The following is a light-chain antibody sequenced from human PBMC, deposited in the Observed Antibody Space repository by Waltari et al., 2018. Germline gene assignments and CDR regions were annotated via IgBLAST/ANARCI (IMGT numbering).Light chain of an antibody. CDR1: SSDVGGXXX. V-gene: IGLV2-14*01. J-gene: IGLJ2*01. CDR3: SSYTSSSALV. CDR2: DVS. Sequence: QSALTQPASVSGSPGQSITISCTGTSSDVGGXXXXXLYQQHPGKAPKVMIYDVSKRPSGVSSRFSGSKSGNTASLTISGLQTEDEADYYCSSYTSSSALVFGGGTKLTVL.